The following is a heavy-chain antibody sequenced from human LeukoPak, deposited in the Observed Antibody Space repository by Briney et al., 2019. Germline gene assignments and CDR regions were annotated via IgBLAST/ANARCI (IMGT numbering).Heavy chain of an antibody. CDR2: ISYDGTNK. CDR3: AKDLLLWFGELSSGAFDI. CDR1: GFTFSNYG. D-gene: IGHD3-10*01. J-gene: IGHJ3*02. V-gene: IGHV3-30*18. Sequence: SGGSLRLSCAGSGFTFSNYGMHWVRQAPGKGPEWVAVISYDGTNKYYADSVKGRFTISRDNSKNTLYLQMNSLRAEDTAVYYCAKDLLLWFGELSSGAFDIWGQGTMVTVSS.